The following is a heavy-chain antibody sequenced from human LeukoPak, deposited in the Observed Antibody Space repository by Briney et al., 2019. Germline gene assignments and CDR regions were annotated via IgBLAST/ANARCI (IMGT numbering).Heavy chain of an antibody. Sequence: PSETLSLTCTVSGGSINNYYWSWIRQPQGKGLEWIGFIYSSGTTSYNPSLKSRVTISVDTSKNQFSLKLASVTAADAAVYYCARDRWTFGTSSIWYFDLWGRGTLITVSS. D-gene: IGHD3-16*01. J-gene: IGHJ2*01. CDR3: ARDRWTFGTSSIWYFDL. CDR1: GGSINNYY. V-gene: IGHV4-59*01. CDR2: IYSSGTT.